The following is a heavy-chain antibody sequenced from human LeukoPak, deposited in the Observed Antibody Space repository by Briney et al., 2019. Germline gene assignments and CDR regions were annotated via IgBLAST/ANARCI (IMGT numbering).Heavy chain of an antibody. CDR3: ARSVYGDYYFDY. V-gene: IGHV3-72*01. J-gene: IGHJ4*02. D-gene: IGHD7-27*01. CDR2: TKSKADSYTT. Sequence: RTKSKADSYTTEYAAPVKGRFTISRDDSKNSLYLQMNSLRTEDTGVYYCARSVYGDYYFDYWGQGILVTVAS.